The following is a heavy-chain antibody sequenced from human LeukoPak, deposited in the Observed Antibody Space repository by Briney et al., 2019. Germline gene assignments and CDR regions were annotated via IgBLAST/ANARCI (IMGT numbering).Heavy chain of an antibody. Sequence: GGSLRLSCAAAGFSFTSHIMNWVRQAPGKGLEWVSSISSSSSHIYHADSMKGRITISRDNAQKSLYLQMNSLRPEDTAVYYCARGPLRCSSTTCHPGSFDHWGQGTLVTVSS. CDR1: GFSFTSHI. CDR2: ISSSSSHI. CDR3: ARGPLRCSSTTCHPGSFDH. D-gene: IGHD2-2*01. V-gene: IGHV3-21*01. J-gene: IGHJ4*02.